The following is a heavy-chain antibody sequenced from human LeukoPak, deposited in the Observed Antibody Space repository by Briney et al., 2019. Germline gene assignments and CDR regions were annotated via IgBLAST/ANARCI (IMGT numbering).Heavy chain of an antibody. CDR3: VRGRERVAATNNWFDP. J-gene: IGHJ5*02. CDR1: GFTFSSYA. CDR2: IHHDGSNK. Sequence: QPGRSLRLSCAASGFTFSSYAMHWVRQAPGKGLDWVAFIHHDGSNKYYADSVRGRFTISRDNSKSTLYLQMNSLRAEDTAVYYYVRGRERVAATNNWFDPWGQGTLVTVSS. D-gene: IGHD2-15*01. V-gene: IGHV3-30*04.